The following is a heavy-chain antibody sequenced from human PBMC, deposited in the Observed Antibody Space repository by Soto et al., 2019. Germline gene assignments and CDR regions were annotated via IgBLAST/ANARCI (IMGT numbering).Heavy chain of an antibody. J-gene: IGHJ4*02. CDR2: IFYSGST. CDR1: GGSISSYY. V-gene: IGHV4-59*12. CDR3: ARGGGYDSFDY. Sequence: SENLSLTCTVSGGSISSYYWSWIRQPPGTGLEWIGYIFYSGSTNYNPSLKSRLTMSIDRTRNQFSLKLSSVTAADMAVYYCARGGGYDSFDYWGQGVLVTVSS. D-gene: IGHD5-12*01.